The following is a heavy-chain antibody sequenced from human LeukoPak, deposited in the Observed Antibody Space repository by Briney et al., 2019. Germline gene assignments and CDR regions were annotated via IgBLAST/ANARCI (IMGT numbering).Heavy chain of an antibody. V-gene: IGHV3-7*01. J-gene: IGHJ6*02. Sequence: PGGSLRLSCAVSGFTFSTYWMSWVRQAPGKGLEWVANIKQDGSEKYYVDSVKGRFTISRDNAKNSLYLQMNSLRAEDTAVYYCARFNYYGMDVWGQGTTVTVSS. CDR2: IKQDGSEK. CDR1: GFTFSTYW. CDR3: ARFNYYGMDV.